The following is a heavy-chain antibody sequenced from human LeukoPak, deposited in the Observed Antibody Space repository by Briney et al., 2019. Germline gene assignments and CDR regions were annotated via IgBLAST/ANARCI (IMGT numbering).Heavy chain of an antibody. V-gene: IGHV3-20*04. J-gene: IGHJ4*02. Sequence: AGGSLRLSCAASGFTFDDYGMTWVRQAPGKGLEWVSGINWNGGSTGYADSVKGRFTISRDNAKNSLYLQMNSLRAEDTALYYCAKDRANSGSYQAWHFDYWGQGTLVTVSS. CDR3: AKDRANSGSYQAWHFDY. CDR1: GFTFDDYG. CDR2: INWNGGST. D-gene: IGHD1-26*01.